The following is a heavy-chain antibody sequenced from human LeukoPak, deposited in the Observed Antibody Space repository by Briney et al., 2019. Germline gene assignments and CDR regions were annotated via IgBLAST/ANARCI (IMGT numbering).Heavy chain of an antibody. CDR1: GGSISSGSYY. CDR2: IYTSGST. Sequence: NSSETLSLTCTVSGGSISSGSYYWSWIRQPAGKGLEWIGRIYTSGSTNYNPSLKSRVTISVDTSKNQFSLKLSSVTAADTAVYYCARHDYGDYNDYWGQGTLVTVSS. CDR3: ARHDYGDYNDY. V-gene: IGHV4-61*02. J-gene: IGHJ4*02. D-gene: IGHD4-17*01.